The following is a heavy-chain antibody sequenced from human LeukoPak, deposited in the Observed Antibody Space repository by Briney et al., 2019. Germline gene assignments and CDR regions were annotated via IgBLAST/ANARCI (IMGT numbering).Heavy chain of an antibody. CDR3: ARVGDEVAYTRGYLDH. Sequence: GGSLRLSCAASGFTDSSHDMSWVRQAPGKGLEWVSVIYMGGTTYYADSVKGRFTISRHSSKNTLYLQMDSLRAEDTAVYYCARVGDEVAYTRGYLDHWGQGTLVTVSS. D-gene: IGHD3-16*01. J-gene: IGHJ4*02. V-gene: IGHV3-53*04. CDR2: IYMGGTT. CDR1: GFTDSSHD.